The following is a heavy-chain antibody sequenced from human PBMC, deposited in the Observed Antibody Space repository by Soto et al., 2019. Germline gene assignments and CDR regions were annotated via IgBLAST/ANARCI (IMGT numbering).Heavy chain of an antibody. V-gene: IGHV3-30-3*01. CDR2: FSFAASNN. CDR3: ARLPGPLVAVLYIYPLDGREAMSDVDV. D-gene: IGHD6-19*01. J-gene: IGHJ6*02. Sequence: QMQLVESGGGVVQPGGPWGPSVAPSGLPFNNYLFNRSPRAQGRGRGGVQVFSFAASNNSYADSVKGRFTISKDNSKNTLYLQMNSLRREDTAVYYCARLPGPLVAVLYIYPLDGREAMSDVDVWGQGTTVTVSS. CDR1: GLPFNNYL.